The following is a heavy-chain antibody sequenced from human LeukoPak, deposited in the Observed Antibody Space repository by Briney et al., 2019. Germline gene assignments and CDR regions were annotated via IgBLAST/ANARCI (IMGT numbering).Heavy chain of an antibody. CDR3: ASSYCSGGSCYSSD. D-gene: IGHD2-15*01. CDR2: MYTSGSA. V-gene: IGHV4-4*07. Sequence: XETXSXXXTVSGGSISSYYWSWIRQPAGKGLXWIGRMYTSGSANYNPSLKSRVTMSVDTSKNQFSLKLSSVTAADTAVYYCASSYCSGGSCYSSDWGQGTLVTVSS. CDR1: GGSISSYY. J-gene: IGHJ4*02.